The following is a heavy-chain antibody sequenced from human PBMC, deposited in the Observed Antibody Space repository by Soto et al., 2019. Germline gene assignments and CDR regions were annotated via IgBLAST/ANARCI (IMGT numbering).Heavy chain of an antibody. Sequence: SXKVSLRASGYTXTVCNLDLVGKAPGHGLEWMGVINPSGGGASYAQSFQGRVTLTRDTSTSTVYIEMNSLRSEYTAVYYCARASSGTYRLDYWGQGTLVTVSS. CDR2: INPSGGGA. J-gene: IGHJ4*02. V-gene: IGHV1-46*01. CDR3: ARASSGTYRLDY. CDR1: GYTXTVCN. D-gene: IGHD1-26*01.